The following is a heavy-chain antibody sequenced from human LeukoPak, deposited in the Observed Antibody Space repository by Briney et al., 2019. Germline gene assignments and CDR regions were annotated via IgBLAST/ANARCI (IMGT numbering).Heavy chain of an antibody. Sequence: SETLSLTCAVSGGSISSSIWWSWVRQPPGKGLEWIGEIYHSGSTNYNPSLKSRVTISVDNSKNQFSLKLSSVTAADTAVYYCARVSGSGSYYNVGFFRDYYYMDVWGKGTTVTVSS. D-gene: IGHD3-10*01. V-gene: IGHV4-4*02. CDR3: ARVSGSGSYYNVGFFRDYYYMDV. J-gene: IGHJ6*03. CDR1: GGSISSSIW. CDR2: IYHSGST.